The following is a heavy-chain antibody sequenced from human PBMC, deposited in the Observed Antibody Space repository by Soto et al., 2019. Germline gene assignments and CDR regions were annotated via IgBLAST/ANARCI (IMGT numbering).Heavy chain of an antibody. D-gene: IGHD3-10*01. V-gene: IGHV3-23*01. Sequence: GGSLRLSCAASGFTFSSYAMIWVRQAPGKGLEWVSAISGSGGSTYYADSVKGRFTISRDNSKNTLYLQMNSLRAEDTAVYYCAKGGWFGESSFDYWGQGTLVTVSS. CDR2: ISGSGGST. CDR1: GFTFSSYA. CDR3: AKGGWFGESSFDY. J-gene: IGHJ4*02.